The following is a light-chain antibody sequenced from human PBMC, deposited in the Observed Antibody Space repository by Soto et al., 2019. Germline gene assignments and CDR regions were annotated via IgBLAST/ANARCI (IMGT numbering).Light chain of an antibody. CDR2: GST. J-gene: IGLJ1*01. V-gene: IGLV1-40*01. CDR3: QSYDNGLSAYV. Sequence: QSVLTQPPSLSGAPGQRVTISCTGSSSDIGAGSEVHWYQQLPGTAPKRLIFGSTNRPSGVPDRFSGSKSATSASLAITGLQAEDDSEYYCQSYDNGLSAYVFGTGTKVTVL. CDR1: SSDIGAGSE.